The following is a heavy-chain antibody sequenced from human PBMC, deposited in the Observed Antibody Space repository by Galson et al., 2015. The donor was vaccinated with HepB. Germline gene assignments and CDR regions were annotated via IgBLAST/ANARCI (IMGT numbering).Heavy chain of an antibody. D-gene: IGHD1-14*01. CDR3: ARGQEPPIDY. J-gene: IGHJ4*02. CDR1: GFTFSSYA. Sequence: SLRLSCAASGFTFSSYAMSWVRQAPGKGLEWVSYISSSSSYTNYADSVKGRFTISRDNAKNSLYLQMNSLRAEDTAVYYCARGQEPPIDYWGQGTLVTVSS. V-gene: IGHV3-11*05. CDR2: ISSSSSYT.